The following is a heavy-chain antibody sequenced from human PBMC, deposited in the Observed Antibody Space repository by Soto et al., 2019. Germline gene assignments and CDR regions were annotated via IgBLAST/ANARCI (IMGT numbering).Heavy chain of an antibody. CDR1: GGSISSGFYS. Sequence: TSETLSLTCAVSGGSISSGFYSWSWIRQPPGQGLEWIGYIYNSGNTYYNPSLMSRVTISVDRSQNHFSLKLTSVTAADTAVYYCARGSDGVWNWFDPWGQGTQVTVSS. CDR3: ARGSDGVWNWFDP. CDR2: IYNSGNT. J-gene: IGHJ5*02. V-gene: IGHV4-30-2*01. D-gene: IGHD2-21*02.